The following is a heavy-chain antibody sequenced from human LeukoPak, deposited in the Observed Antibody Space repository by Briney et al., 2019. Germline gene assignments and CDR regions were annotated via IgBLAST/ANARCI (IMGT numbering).Heavy chain of an antibody. J-gene: IGHJ4*02. V-gene: IGHV3-48*03. CDR1: GFTFSSYE. CDR2: ISSSGSTI. D-gene: IGHD3-10*01. CDR3: ARVAAAYYYGSGSWYNFDY. Sequence: GGSLRLSCAASGFTFSSYEMNWVRQAPGKGLEWVSYISSSGSTIYYADSVKGRFTISRDNAKNSLYLQMNSLRAEDTAVYYCARVAAAYYYGSGSWYNFDYWGQGALVTVSS.